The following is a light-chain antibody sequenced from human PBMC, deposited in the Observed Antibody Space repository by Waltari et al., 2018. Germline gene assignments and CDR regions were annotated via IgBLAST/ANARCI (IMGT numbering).Light chain of an antibody. J-gene: IGKJ2*01. CDR2: GAS. CDR3: QQYNNWPYT. Sequence: IVMTQSPATLSASPGRRATLSCRASESVGNNFAWYQQKPGQAPRPLIYGASSRATGIPARFSASGSRTEFVLTISSLQSEDSAVYYCQQYNNWPYTFGQGTKLEIK. CDR1: ESVGNN. V-gene: IGKV3-15*01.